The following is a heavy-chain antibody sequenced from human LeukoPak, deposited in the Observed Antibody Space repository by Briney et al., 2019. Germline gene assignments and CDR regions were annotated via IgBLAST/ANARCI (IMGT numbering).Heavy chain of an antibody. CDR3: ARAGERRTSFHPMDL. J-gene: IGHJ6*03. D-gene: IGHD2-2*01. Sequence: SETLSLTCTVSGGSISSGGYYWSWIRQHPGKGLEWIGYIYYSGSTYYNPSLKSRVTISVDTSKNLFSLKLSSVTAAYTAVYYWARAGERRTSFHPMDLWGKGTTVTVSS. CDR2: IYYSGST. V-gene: IGHV4-31*03. CDR1: GGSISSGGYY.